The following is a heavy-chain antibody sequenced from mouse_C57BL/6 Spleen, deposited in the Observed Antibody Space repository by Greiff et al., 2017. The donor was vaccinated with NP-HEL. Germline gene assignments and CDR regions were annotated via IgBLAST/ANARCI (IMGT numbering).Heavy chain of an antibody. Sequence: EVHLVESGGDLVKPGGSLKLSCAASGFTFSSYGMSWVRQTPDKRLAWVATISSGGSYTYYPDSVKGRFTISRDNAKNTLYLQMSSLKSEDTAMYYCARRLGYAMDYWGQGTSVTVSS. CDR1: GFTFSSYG. J-gene: IGHJ4*01. CDR2: ISSGGSYT. D-gene: IGHD4-1*01. V-gene: IGHV5-6*01. CDR3: ARRLGYAMDY.